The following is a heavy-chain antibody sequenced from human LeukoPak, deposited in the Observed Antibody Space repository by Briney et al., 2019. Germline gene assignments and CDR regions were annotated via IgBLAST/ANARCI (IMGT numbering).Heavy chain of an antibody. CDR3: ASTVVPAAIGWFDP. CDR1: GGSISSGGYY. D-gene: IGHD2-2*02. Sequence: SETLSLTCTVSGGSISSGGYYWSWIRQHPGKGLEWLGYIYYSGSTYYNPSLKSRVTISVDTSKNQFSLKLSSVTAADTAVYYCASTVVPAAIGWFDPWGQGTLVTVSS. CDR2: IYYSGST. J-gene: IGHJ5*02. V-gene: IGHV4-31*03.